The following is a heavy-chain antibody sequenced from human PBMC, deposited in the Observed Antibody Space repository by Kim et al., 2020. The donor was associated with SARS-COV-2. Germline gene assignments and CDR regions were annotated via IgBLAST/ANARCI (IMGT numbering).Heavy chain of an antibody. CDR3: TAPIVH. J-gene: IGHJ4*02. D-gene: IGHD2-8*01. CDR2: TDSGTT. V-gene: IGHV3-15*01. Sequence: TDSGTTDCTAPVKGRFTISRDDSKNTLYLRMNSLKPEDTAVYYCTAPIVHWGQGTLVTVSS.